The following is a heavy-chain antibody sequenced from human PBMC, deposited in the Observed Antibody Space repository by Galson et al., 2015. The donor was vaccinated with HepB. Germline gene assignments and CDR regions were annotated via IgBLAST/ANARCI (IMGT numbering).Heavy chain of an antibody. J-gene: IGHJ1*01. V-gene: IGHV3-23*01. D-gene: IGHD4-17*01. CDR1: GLTNYA. Sequence: SLRLSCAASGLTNYAPTWVRQAPGKGLEWVSTIGGNDGTTYYADSVNGRFTISRDNSKNTLYLQMNSLRVEDTAIYYCAETTGRFSADYVWGQGTLVTVSS. CDR2: IGGNDGTT. CDR3: AETTGRFSADYV.